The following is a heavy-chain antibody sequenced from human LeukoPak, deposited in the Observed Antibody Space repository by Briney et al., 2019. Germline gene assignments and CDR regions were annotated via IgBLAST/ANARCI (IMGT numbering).Heavy chain of an antibody. J-gene: IGHJ3*02. Sequence: GRSLRLSCAASGFSFSNYGMHWVRQAPGKGLEWVAVISYDGSNKYYADSVKGRFTISRDNSKNTLYLQMNSLRAEDTAVYYCAKVVGAFDIWGQGTMVTVSS. CDR1: GFSFSNYG. CDR2: ISYDGSNK. CDR3: AKVVGAFDI. V-gene: IGHV3-30*18.